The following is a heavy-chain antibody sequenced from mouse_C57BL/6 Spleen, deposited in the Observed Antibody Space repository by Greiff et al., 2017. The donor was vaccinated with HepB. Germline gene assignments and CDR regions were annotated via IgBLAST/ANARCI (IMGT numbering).Heavy chain of an antibody. D-gene: IGHD2-1*01. V-gene: IGHV1-82*01. J-gene: IGHJ4*01. CDR3: ARGGIYYGNYLYAMDY. CDR1: GYAFSSSW. Sequence: QVQLQQSGPELVKPGASVKISCKASGYAFSSSWMNWVKQRPGKGLEWIGRIYPGDGDTNYNGKFKGKATLTADKSSSTAYMQLSSLTSEDSAVYFCARGGIYYGNYLYAMDYWGQGTSVTVSS. CDR2: IYPGDGDT.